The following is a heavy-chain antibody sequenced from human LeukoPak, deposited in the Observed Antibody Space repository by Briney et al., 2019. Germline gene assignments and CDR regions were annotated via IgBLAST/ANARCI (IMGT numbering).Heavy chain of an antibody. D-gene: IGHD3-22*01. CDR3: ARDYYDSSGHFDY. V-gene: IGHV3-74*01. J-gene: IGHJ4*02. Sequence: GGSLRLSCAASGFTFSSYWMHWVRHAPGKGLVWVSRINSDGSSTSYADSVKGRFTISRDNAKNTLYLQMNSLRAEDTAVYYCARDYYDSSGHFDYWGQGTLVTVSS. CDR2: INSDGSST. CDR1: GFTFSSYW.